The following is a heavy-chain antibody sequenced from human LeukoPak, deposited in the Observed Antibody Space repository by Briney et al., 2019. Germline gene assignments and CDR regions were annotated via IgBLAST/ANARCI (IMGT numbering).Heavy chain of an antibody. J-gene: IGHJ4*02. D-gene: IGHD3-16*01. Sequence: GGSLRLSCAASGFTFSSYSMNWVRQAPGKGLAWGSSISNSSSYIYYADSVKGRFTISRDKDKNSLSLQMNSLRAEDTAVSYCARDGGQGGPFDYWGQGTLVTVSS. CDR1: GFTFSSYS. V-gene: IGHV3-21*01. CDR2: ISNSSSYI. CDR3: ARDGGQGGPFDY.